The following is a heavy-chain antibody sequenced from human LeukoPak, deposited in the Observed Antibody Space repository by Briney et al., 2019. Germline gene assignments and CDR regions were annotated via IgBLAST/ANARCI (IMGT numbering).Heavy chain of an antibody. D-gene: IGHD3-3*01. V-gene: IGHV1-18*01. CDR1: GYTFTSYG. CDR2: ISAYNGNT. Sequence: ASVKVSCKASGYTFTSYGISWVRQAPGQGLEWMGWISAYNGNTNYAQNLQGRVTMTTDTSTSTANMELRSLRPDDTAVYYCAIDLEGRNDFCSGYPQPNYWGQGTLVTVSS. CDR3: AIDLEGRNDFCSGYPQPNY. J-gene: IGHJ4*02.